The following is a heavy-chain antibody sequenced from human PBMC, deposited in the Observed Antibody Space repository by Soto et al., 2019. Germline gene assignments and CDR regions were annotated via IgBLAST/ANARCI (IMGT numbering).Heavy chain of an antibody. Sequence: QVQLVQSGAEVKKPGSSVKVSCKASGGTFSSYAISWVRQAPGQGLEWMGGIIPIFGTANYAQKFQGRVTITADESTSTAYMELSSLRSEDTAVYYCARDGAPYSSSWTLWWFDPWGHGTRVTVSS. J-gene: IGHJ5*02. D-gene: IGHD6-13*01. V-gene: IGHV1-69*01. CDR2: IIPIFGTA. CDR3: ARDGAPYSSSWTLWWFDP. CDR1: GGTFSSYA.